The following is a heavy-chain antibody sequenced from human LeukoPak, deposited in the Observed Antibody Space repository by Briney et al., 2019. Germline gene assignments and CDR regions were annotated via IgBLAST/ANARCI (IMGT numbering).Heavy chain of an antibody. V-gene: IGHV1-3*01. CDR3: ARKSTVTTYNWFDP. Sequence: GASVKVSCKASGYTFTNYAMHWVRQAPGQRLEWMGWINAGNGNTKYSQKFQGRVTITRDTSASTAYTELSSLRSEDTAVYYCARKSTVTTYNWFDPWGQGTLVTVSS. D-gene: IGHD4-17*01. CDR2: INAGNGNT. CDR1: GYTFTNYA. J-gene: IGHJ5*02.